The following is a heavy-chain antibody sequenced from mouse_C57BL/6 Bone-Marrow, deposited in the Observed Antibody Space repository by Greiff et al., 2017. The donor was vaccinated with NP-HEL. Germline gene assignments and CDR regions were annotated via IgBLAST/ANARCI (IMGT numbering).Heavy chain of an antibody. CDR3: VRGSVPGSCYAMDY. D-gene: IGHD4-1*01. Sequence: EVKVVESGGGLVQPKGSLKLSCAASGFSFNTYAMNWVRQAPGKGLEWVARIRSKSNNYATYYADSVKDRFTISRDDSESMLYLQMNNLKTEDTAMYYCVRGSVPGSCYAMDYWGQGTSVTVSS. CDR2: IRSKSNNYAT. CDR1: GFSFNTYA. J-gene: IGHJ4*01. V-gene: IGHV10-1*01.